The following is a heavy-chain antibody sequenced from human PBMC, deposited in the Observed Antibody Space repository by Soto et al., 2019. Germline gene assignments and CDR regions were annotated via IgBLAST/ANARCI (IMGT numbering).Heavy chain of an antibody. D-gene: IGHD6-13*01. CDR3: ARGSIAASRGWFDP. CDR2: INHSGST. CDR1: GGSFSGYY. Sequence: SETLSLTCAVYGGSFSGYYWSWIRQPPGKGLEWIGEINHSGSTNYNPSLKSRVTISVDTSKNQFSLKLSSVTAADTAVYYCARGSIAASRGWFDPWGQGTLVTVSS. V-gene: IGHV4-34*01. J-gene: IGHJ5*02.